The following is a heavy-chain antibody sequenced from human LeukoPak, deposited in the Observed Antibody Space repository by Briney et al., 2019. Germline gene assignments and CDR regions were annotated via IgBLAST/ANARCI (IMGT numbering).Heavy chain of an antibody. D-gene: IGHD6-19*01. CDR1: GFTFSSYG. Sequence: GGSLRLSCAASGFTFSSYGMHWVRQAPGKGLQWVSYISGSGRTIYYADSVKGRFTISRDNAKNSLYLQMNSLRAEDTATYYCARVGPGSGYYYYMDVWGKGTTVTVSS. CDR2: ISGSGRTI. J-gene: IGHJ6*03. V-gene: IGHV3-48*04. CDR3: ARVGPGSGYYYYMDV.